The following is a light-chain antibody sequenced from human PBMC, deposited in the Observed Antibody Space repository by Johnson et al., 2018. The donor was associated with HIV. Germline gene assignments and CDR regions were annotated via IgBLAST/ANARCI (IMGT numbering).Light chain of an antibody. CDR1: SSNIGNNY. J-gene: IGLJ1*01. CDR3: GTWDNSLSTGAV. Sequence: QSLLTQPPSVSAAPGQKVTISCSGSSSNIGNNYVSWFQQLPGTAPKLLIYETYKRPSGIPDRFSGSKSGTSATLGIAGLQTGDEADYYCGTWDNSLSTGAVFGTATKVTVL. CDR2: ETY. V-gene: IGLV1-51*02.